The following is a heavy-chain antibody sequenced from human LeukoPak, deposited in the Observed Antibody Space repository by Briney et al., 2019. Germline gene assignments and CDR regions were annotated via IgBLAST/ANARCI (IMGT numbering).Heavy chain of an antibody. CDR2: IYYSGST. CDR1: GGSISSSSYY. J-gene: IGHJ4*02. Sequence: SETLSLTCTVSGGSISSSSYYWGWIRQPPGKGLEWIGSIYYSGSTYYNPSLKSRVTISVDTSKNPFSLKLSSVTAADTAVYYCARHGGGSPVGPHPPIDYWGQGTLVTVSS. D-gene: IGHD1-26*01. V-gene: IGHV4-39*01. CDR3: ARHGGGSPVGPHPPIDY.